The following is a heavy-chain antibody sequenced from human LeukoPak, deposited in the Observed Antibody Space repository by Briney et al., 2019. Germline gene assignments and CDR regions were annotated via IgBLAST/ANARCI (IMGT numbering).Heavy chain of an antibody. D-gene: IGHD6-19*01. J-gene: IGHJ4*02. CDR2: ISYDGSNK. CDR3: AKDIEEWLVKGGGCFDY. V-gene: IGHV3-30*18. CDR1: GFIFSNSA. Sequence: PGRSLRLSCAASGFIFSNSAMHWVRQAPGKGLELVAVISYDGSNKYYADSVKGRFTISRDNSKNTLYLQMNSLRAEDTAVYYCAKDIEEWLVKGGGCFDYWGQGTLVTVSS.